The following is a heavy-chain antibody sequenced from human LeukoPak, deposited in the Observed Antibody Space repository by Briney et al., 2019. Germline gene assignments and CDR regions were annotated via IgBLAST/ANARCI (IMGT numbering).Heavy chain of an antibody. J-gene: IGHJ6*03. CDR2: ISAYNGNT. V-gene: IGHV1-18*01. CDR3: ARTIEEYCSSTSCYYYYYYMDV. Sequence: GASVKVSCKASGYTFTSYGISWVRQAPGQGLEWMGWISAYNGNTNYAQKLQGRVTMTTDTSTSTAYMELRSLRSDDTAVYYCARTIEEYCSSTSCYYYYYYMDVWGKGTTVTVSS. CDR1: GYTFTSYG. D-gene: IGHD2-2*01.